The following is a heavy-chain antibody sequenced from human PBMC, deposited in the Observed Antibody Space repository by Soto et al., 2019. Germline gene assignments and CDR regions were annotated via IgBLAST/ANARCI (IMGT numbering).Heavy chain of an antibody. Sequence: EVQLVESGGGVVRPGGSLRLSCAASGFTFDDHGMSWVRQAPGKGLEWVSGINWNGDSTGDADSVKGRFTISRDNAKNYLDLQMNSLRAQDTALYYCARDRTKLSLTRDAFDIWGQGTMVTDSS. V-gene: IGHV3-20*04. D-gene: IGHD2-8*01. CDR3: ARDRTKLSLTRDAFDI. J-gene: IGHJ3*02. CDR1: GFTFDDHG. CDR2: INWNGDST.